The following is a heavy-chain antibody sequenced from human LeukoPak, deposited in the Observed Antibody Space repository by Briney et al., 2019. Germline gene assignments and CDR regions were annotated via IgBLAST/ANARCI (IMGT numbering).Heavy chain of an antibody. Sequence: ASVKVSCKASGYTFTGYYMHWVRQAPGQGLEWMGWINPNSGGTNYALKFQGRVTTTRDTSISTAYMGLSRLRSGDTAVYYCARGGDWVKFDYWGQGTLVTVSS. D-gene: IGHD2-21*02. J-gene: IGHJ4*02. V-gene: IGHV1-2*02. CDR3: ARGGDWVKFDY. CDR2: INPNSGGT. CDR1: GYTFTGYY.